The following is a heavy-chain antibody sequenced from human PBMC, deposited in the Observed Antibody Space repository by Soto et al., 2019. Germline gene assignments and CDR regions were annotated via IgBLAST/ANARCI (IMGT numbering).Heavy chain of an antibody. J-gene: IGHJ4*02. V-gene: IGHV3-11*06. CDR2: ISSSGGYT. CDR3: ARGLTMGRGIIKNYFDY. Sequence: AGGSLRLSCAASGFTFSDYYMSWIRQAPGKGLEWISYISSSGGYTNYAGSVKDRFIISRDTSKDSLYLQMNSLRAEDTAVYYCARGLTMGRGIIKNYFDYWGQGTLVTVSS. CDR1: GFTFSDYY. D-gene: IGHD3-10*01.